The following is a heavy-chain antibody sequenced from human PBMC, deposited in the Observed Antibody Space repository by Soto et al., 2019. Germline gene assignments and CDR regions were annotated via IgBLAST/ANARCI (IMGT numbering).Heavy chain of an antibody. J-gene: IGHJ4*02. D-gene: IGHD6-19*01. CDR1: GFSLSTSGVG. Sequence: SGPTLVKPTQTLTLTCTFSGFSLSTSGVGVGWIRQPPGKALEWLALIYWDDDKRYSPSLKSRLTITKDTSKNQVVLTMTNMDPVDTATYYCAHKLHGYSSGWRGENYFDYWGQGTLVTVSS. CDR3: AHKLHGYSSGWRGENYFDY. V-gene: IGHV2-5*02. CDR2: IYWDDDK.